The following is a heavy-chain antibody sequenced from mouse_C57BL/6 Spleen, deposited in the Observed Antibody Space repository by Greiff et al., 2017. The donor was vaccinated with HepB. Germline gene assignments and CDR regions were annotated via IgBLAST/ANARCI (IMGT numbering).Heavy chain of an antibody. CDR2: IYPRSGNT. D-gene: IGHD2-3*01. J-gene: IGHJ2*01. CDR1: GYTFTSYG. V-gene: IGHV1-81*01. Sequence: QVQLQQSGAELARPGASVKLSCKASGYTFTSYGISWVKQRTGQGLEWIGEIYPRSGNTYYNEKFKGKATLTADKSSSTAYMELRSLTSEDSAVYFCARGDDGYEGYFDYWGQGTTLTVSS. CDR3: ARGDDGYEGYFDY.